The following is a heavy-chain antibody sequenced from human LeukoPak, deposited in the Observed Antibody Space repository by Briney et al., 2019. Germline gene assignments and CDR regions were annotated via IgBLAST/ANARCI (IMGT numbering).Heavy chain of an antibody. CDR3: ARLGSSAFDY. J-gene: IGHJ4*02. Sequence: SETLFLTCTVSGGSISSYYWSWIRQPPGKGLEWIGYIYYSGSTNYNPSLKSRVTISVDTSKNQFSLKLSSVTAADTAVYYCARLGSSAFDYWGQGTLVTVSS. CDR2: IYYSGST. CDR1: GGSISSYY. V-gene: IGHV4-59*08. D-gene: IGHD6-13*01.